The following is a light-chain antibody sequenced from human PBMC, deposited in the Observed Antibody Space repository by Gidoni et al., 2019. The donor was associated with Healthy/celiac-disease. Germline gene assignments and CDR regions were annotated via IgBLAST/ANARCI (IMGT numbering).Light chain of an antibody. CDR3: SSYAGSNNVV. CDR2: EVS. CDR1: SRDVGGYNY. V-gene: IGLV2-8*01. Sequence: QSALTQPPSASGSPGQSVTSSCTGTSRDVGGYNYVSWYPQHPGKAPTLMIYEVSTRPSGVPDRFSGSKSGNTASLTVSGLQAEDEADYYCSSYAGSNNVVFGGGTTLTVL. J-gene: IGLJ2*01.